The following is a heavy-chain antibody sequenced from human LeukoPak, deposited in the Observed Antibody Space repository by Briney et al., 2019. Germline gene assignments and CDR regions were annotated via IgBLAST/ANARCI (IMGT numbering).Heavy chain of an antibody. CDR2: ITGGGTYI. CDR1: GFTYTSYS. Sequence: GGSLRLSCAASGFTYTSYSMNWVRQAPGKGLEWVSSITGGGTYIYYADSVKGRFTTSRDNAKNSVYLQMNNLRAEDTAVFCCARGISYGSGYYGDAFDFWGQGTMVTVSS. V-gene: IGHV3-21*01. CDR3: ARGISYGSGYYGDAFDF. D-gene: IGHD6-25*01. J-gene: IGHJ3*01.